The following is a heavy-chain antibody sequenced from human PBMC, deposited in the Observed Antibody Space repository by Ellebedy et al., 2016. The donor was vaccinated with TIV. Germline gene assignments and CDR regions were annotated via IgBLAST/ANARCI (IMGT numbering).Heavy chain of an antibody. Sequence: AASVKVSCKASGGTFSRHVISWVRQAPGQGLEWMGRIIPSLGIANYAQKFQGRVTITADTSTSTANMELSSLRSEDTAVYYCARDRDYGTFDYWGQGTLVTVSS. V-gene: IGHV1-69*04. CDR2: IIPSLGIA. J-gene: IGHJ4*02. CDR3: ARDRDYGTFDY. CDR1: GGTFSRHV. D-gene: IGHD4-17*01.